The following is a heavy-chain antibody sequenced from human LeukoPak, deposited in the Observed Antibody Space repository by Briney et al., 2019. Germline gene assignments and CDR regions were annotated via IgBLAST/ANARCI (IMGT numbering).Heavy chain of an antibody. CDR3: ARDQSLIGDFDY. CDR2: IRAYNGNT. V-gene: IGHV1-18*01. J-gene: IGHJ4*02. D-gene: IGHD3-22*01. CDR1: GYTFTSYG. Sequence: ASVKVSCKASGYTFTSYGISWVRQAPGQGLEWMGWIRAYNGNTNYAQKLQGRVTMTTDTSTSTAYMELRSLRSDDTAVYYCARDQSLIGDFDYGGQGTLVTVSS.